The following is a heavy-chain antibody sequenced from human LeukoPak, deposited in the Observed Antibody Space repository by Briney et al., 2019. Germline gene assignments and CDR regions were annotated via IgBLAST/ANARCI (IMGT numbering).Heavy chain of an antibody. CDR1: GFTFSSYA. V-gene: IGHV3-23*01. J-gene: IGHJ4*02. D-gene: IGHD6-13*01. CDR2: ISGSGAGT. CDR3: AKGAKQQLATYYFDY. Sequence: PGGSLRLSCAASGFTFSSYAMSWVRQAPGKGLEWVSAISGSGAGTYYADSVKGRFTIPRDNSKNTLYLQMNNLRAEDTDVYYFAKGAKQQLATYYFDYWGQGTMVTVSS.